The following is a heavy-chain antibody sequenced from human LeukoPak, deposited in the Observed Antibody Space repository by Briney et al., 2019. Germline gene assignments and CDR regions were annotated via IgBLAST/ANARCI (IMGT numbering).Heavy chain of an antibody. V-gene: IGHV3-7*01. J-gene: IGHJ4*02. D-gene: IGHD2-2*01. CDR2: ILPDGSAK. Sequence: GGSLRLSCAASGFTFSSYWMSWVRQAPGKGLEWVANILPDGSAKNYVDSVKGRFIISRDNAKNSLYLQMNSLRAEDTAVYYCARDHSYCSSTSCLEVFDYWGQGTLVTVSS. CDR1: GFTFSSYW. CDR3: ARDHSYCSSTSCLEVFDY.